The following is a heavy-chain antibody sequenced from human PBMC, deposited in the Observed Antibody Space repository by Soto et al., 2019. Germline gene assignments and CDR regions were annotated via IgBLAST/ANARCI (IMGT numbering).Heavy chain of an antibody. V-gene: IGHV4-30-4*01. Sequence: QMQLQESGPGLVKPSQTLSLTCTVSGGSISSGDYYWRWIRQPPGKGLEWLGYIFYRGTTYYNPYLKSRLSISVDTSKNQFSLKLNSVTAADTAVYYCASELGTSWFDPWGQGTLVTVSS. CDR3: ASELGTSWFDP. CDR2: IFYRGTT. D-gene: IGHD1-1*01. J-gene: IGHJ5*02. CDR1: GGSISSGDYY.